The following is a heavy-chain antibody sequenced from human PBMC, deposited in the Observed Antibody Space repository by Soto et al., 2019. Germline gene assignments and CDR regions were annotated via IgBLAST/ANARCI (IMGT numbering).Heavy chain of an antibody. Sequence: ASVTVSCKASGYTFTSYGIIWVRQAPGQGLEWMGWISAYNGNTNYAQKLQGRVTMTTDTSTSTAYMELRSLRSDDTAVYYCATAITILNNWFDPWGQGTLVTVSS. CDR3: ATAITILNNWFDP. J-gene: IGHJ5*02. D-gene: IGHD3-3*01. CDR2: ISAYNGNT. CDR1: GYTFTSYG. V-gene: IGHV1-18*01.